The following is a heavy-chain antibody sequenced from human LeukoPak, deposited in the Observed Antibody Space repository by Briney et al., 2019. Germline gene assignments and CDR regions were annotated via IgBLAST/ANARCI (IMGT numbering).Heavy chain of an antibody. V-gene: IGHV3-53*01. Sequence: PGGSLRLSCAPSGPTVSSNYVLGPRRAPGRGLEGVPLIYSGGRTYYADSVKGRFTISPDNSKNTLYLQMNSLRAEDTAVYYCAREKVVEWLSTPYYYYGMDVWGEGTTVTVSS. CDR2: IYSGGRT. CDR1: GPTVSSNY. D-gene: IGHD3-3*01. J-gene: IGHJ6*04. CDR3: AREKVVEWLSTPYYYYGMDV.